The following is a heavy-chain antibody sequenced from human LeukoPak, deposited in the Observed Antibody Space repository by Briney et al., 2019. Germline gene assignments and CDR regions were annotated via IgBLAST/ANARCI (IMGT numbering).Heavy chain of an antibody. CDR2: ISAYNGIT. Sequence: GASVKVSCKASGYTFTSYGISWVRQAPGQGLEWMGWISAYNGITNYAQKLQGRVTMTTDTSTSTAYMELRSLRSDDTAVYYCARDKSRAVATTRGDYWGQGTLVTVSS. D-gene: IGHD6-19*01. V-gene: IGHV1-18*01. CDR1: GYTFTSYG. CDR3: ARDKSRAVATTRGDY. J-gene: IGHJ4*02.